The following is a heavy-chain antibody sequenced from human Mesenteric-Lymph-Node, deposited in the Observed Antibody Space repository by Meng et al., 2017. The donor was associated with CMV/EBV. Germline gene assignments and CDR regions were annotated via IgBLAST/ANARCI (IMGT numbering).Heavy chain of an antibody. J-gene: IGHJ4*02. CDR1: GYTFTSYG. CDR2: ISAYNGNT. CDR3: ARDFSWNTAMVTGALGY. D-gene: IGHD5-18*01. V-gene: IGHV1-18*01. Sequence: ASVKVSCKASGYTFTSYGISWVRQAPGQGLEWMGWISAYNGNTNYAQKLQGRVTMTTDTSTSTAYMELRSLRSDDTAVYYCARDFSWNTAMVTGALGYWGQGTLVPSPQ.